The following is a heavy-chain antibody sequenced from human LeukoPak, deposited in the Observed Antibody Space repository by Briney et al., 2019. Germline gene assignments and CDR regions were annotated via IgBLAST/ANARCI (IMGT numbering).Heavy chain of an antibody. CDR3: ARQKAAASSHDY. V-gene: IGHV5-51*01. CDR1: AYIFTSYY. Sequence: GESLMIFCKGSAYIFTSYYIVCLRHMPRERLEWMGIIYPGDSDTRYSPSFQVQVTISADKSNSTAYMQWSSLKASDTAMYYCARQKAAASSHDYWGQGTLVTVSS. J-gene: IGHJ4*02. D-gene: IGHD6-13*01. CDR2: IYPGDSDT.